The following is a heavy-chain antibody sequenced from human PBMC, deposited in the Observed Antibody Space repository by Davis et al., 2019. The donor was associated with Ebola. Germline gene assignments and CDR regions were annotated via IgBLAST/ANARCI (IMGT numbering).Heavy chain of an antibody. CDR3: ARDYVY. V-gene: IGHV5-51*01. Sequence: KVSCKASGYSFTSYWIGWVRQMPGKGLEWMGIICPGDSDTRYSPSLKSRVTISADTSKNQFSLRLKSVTAADTAMYYCARDYVYWGQGILVTVSS. CDR2: ICPGDSDT. D-gene: IGHD3-16*01. J-gene: IGHJ4*02. CDR1: GYSFTSYW.